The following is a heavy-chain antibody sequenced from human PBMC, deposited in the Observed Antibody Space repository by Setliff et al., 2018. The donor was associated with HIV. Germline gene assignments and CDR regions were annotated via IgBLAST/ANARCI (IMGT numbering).Heavy chain of an antibody. J-gene: IGHJ6*03. CDR1: GFTFDDYG. Sequence: PGGSLRLSCEASGFTFDDYGMNWVRQAPGKGLEWVSGINWNGRSTGDAAPVKGRFTISRDDSKNTFYLQMNSLESGDTAVYYCATDTVYCGADCYKRLGDHFYYMDVWGRGTTVTVSS. V-gene: IGHV3-20*04. CDR2: INWNGRST. D-gene: IGHD2-21*02. CDR3: ATDTVYCGADCYKRLGDHFYYMDV.